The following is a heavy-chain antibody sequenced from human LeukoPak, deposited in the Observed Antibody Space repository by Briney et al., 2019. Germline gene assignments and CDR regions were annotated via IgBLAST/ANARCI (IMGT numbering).Heavy chain of an antibody. Sequence: ASVKVSCKASGYTFTSYGISWVRQAPGQGLERIGWISAYNGNTNYAQKLQGRVTMTTDTSTSTAYMELRSLRSDDTAVYYCARVAGYSYAQYNWFDPWGQGTLVTVSS. CDR3: ARVAGYSYAQYNWFDP. J-gene: IGHJ5*02. D-gene: IGHD5-18*01. CDR1: GYTFTSYG. CDR2: ISAYNGNT. V-gene: IGHV1-18*01.